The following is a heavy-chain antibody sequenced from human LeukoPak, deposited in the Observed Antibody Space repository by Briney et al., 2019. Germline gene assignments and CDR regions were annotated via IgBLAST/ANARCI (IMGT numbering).Heavy chain of an antibody. Sequence: ASVKVSCKASGYTFTSYGISWVRQAPGQGLEWMGWISAYNGNTNYAQKLQGRVTMTTDTSTSTAYMELRSLRSDDTAVYYCARDSWGSGSYYNYYFDYWGQGTLVTVSS. V-gene: IGHV1-18*01. CDR3: ARDSWGSGSYYNYYFDY. D-gene: IGHD3-10*01. J-gene: IGHJ4*02. CDR2: ISAYNGNT. CDR1: GYTFTSYG.